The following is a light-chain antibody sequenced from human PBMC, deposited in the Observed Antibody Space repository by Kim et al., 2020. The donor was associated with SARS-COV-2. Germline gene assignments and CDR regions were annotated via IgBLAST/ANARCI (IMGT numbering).Light chain of an antibody. CDR2: DAS. J-gene: IGKJ2*01. CDR3: QQYSSFLYT. Sequence: GDRVTITCRASQSVSTSLAWYQQKPGKAPRLLIYDASVLKSGVPSRFSGGASGTEFTLTISSVQPDDFATYYCQQYSSFLYTCGQGTKLEI. CDR1: QSVSTS. V-gene: IGKV1-5*01.